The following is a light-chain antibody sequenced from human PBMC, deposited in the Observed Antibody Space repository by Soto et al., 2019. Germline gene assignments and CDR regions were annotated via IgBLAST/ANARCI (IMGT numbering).Light chain of an antibody. Sequence: EVVLTQSPGTLSLSPGERATLTCRASQSIVSSSVAWYQQKPGQAPRLVIFGASTRATGIPERFSGSTSGTDFTLTISRLEPEDFAVFYCQHYGSGGYTFGQGTKLEIK. V-gene: IGKV3-20*01. CDR3: QHYGSGGYT. J-gene: IGKJ2*01. CDR1: QSIVSSS. CDR2: GAS.